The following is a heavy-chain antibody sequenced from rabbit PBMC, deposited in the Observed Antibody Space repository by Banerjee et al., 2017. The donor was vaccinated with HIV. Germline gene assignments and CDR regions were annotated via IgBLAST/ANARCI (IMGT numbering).Heavy chain of an antibody. CDR3: ARGVGYGGVDDDKSL. V-gene: IGHV1S47*01. Sequence: QEQLEESGGDLVKPEGSLTLTCPASGFSFSSYGISWVRQAPGKGLEWIAYIYPDYGTTDYANWVNGRFTIASDNAQNTVFLQMTSLTAADTATYFCARGVGYGGVDDDKSLWGQGTLVTVS. D-gene: IGHD4-2*01. CDR1: GFSFSSYG. CDR2: IYPDYGTT. J-gene: IGHJ3*01.